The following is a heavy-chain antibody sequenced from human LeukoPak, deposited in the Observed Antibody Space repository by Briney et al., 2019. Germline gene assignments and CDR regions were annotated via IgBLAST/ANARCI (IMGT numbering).Heavy chain of an antibody. V-gene: IGHV1-24*01. CDR2: SDPEDVKT. Sequence: ASVKVSCKISGYSLTELAIHWVRQAPGKGLEWMGGSDPEDVKTSFAEKFQGRVTFTEDTTTDTAFMELSRLRSDDTAVYYCATFQAYANSGHLRPYFDYWGQGTLVTVSS. CDR1: GYSLTELA. D-gene: IGHD3-22*01. J-gene: IGHJ4*02. CDR3: ATFQAYANSGHLRPYFDY.